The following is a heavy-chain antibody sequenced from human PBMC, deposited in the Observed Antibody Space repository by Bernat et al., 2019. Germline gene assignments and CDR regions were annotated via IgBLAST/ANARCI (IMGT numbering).Heavy chain of an antibody. D-gene: IGHD3-16*01. J-gene: IGHJ4*02. CDR1: GFTFTSSA. CDR3: EAAGPRGKNPFDY. V-gene: IGHV1-58*02. Sequence: QMQLVQSGPEMKKPGTSVKVSCKASGFTFTSSAMQWVRHARVQRPEWIGWIVVGSGNTNYAQKFQKRVTNARDMSTSTAYMVLSSLRSEDTAVYYCEAAGPRGKNPFDYWGQGTLVAVSS. CDR2: IVVGSGNT.